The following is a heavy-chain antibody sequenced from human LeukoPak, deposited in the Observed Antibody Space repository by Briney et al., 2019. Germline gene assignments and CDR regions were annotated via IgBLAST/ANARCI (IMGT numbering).Heavy chain of an antibody. D-gene: IGHD5-24*01. CDR1: EFTFRSYW. J-gene: IGHJ4*02. CDR3: VGRRDGNNKGFDY. Sequence: PGGSLRLSCAASEFTFRSYWMHWVRQAPGKGLVWVSRINIDGSVSTHADSVKGRFIISSNNAKNTVYLQMNSLRAEDNAVYFCVGRRDGNNKGFDYWGRGTLVTVSS. V-gene: IGHV3-74*01. CDR2: INIDGSVS.